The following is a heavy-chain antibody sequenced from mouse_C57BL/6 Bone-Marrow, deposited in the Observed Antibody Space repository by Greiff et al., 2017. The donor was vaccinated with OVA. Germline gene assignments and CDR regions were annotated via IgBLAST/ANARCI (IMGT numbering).Heavy chain of an antibody. CDR1: GYTFTDYY. V-gene: IGHV1-19*01. J-gene: IGHJ4*01. D-gene: IGHD2-4*01. CDR3: TRYDYDQDTMDY. CDR2: INPYNGGT. Sequence: EVQLQQSGPVLVKPGASVKMSCTASGYTFTDYYMNWVKQSHGKGLEWIGVINPYNGGTSYNQKFKGKATLTVDKSSSTAYIELNILTSEYSSVYYCTRYDYDQDTMDYWGQGTTVTVS.